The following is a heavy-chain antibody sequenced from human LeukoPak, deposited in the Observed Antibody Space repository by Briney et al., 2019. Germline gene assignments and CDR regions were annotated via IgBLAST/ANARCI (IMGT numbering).Heavy chain of an antibody. V-gene: IGHV3-30*02. Sequence: PGGSLRLSCAASGFTFSSYGMHWVRQAPGKGLEWVAVIWYGGSNKYYADSVKGRFTISRDNSKNTLYLQMNSLRAEDTAVYYCAKASGRGQLLPLDYWGQGTLVTVSS. CDR1: GFTFSSYG. CDR2: IWYGGSNK. J-gene: IGHJ4*02. D-gene: IGHD2-2*01. CDR3: AKASGRGQLLPLDY.